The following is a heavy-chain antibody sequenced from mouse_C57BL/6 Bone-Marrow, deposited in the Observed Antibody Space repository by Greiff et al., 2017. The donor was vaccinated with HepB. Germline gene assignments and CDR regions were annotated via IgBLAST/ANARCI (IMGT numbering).Heavy chain of an antibody. Sequence: EVKLMESGPELVKPGASVKISCKASGYSFTDYNMNWVKQSNGKSLEWIGVINPNYGTTSYNQKFKGKATLTVDQSSSTAYMQLNSLTSEDSAVYYCARSRYYGSSPWFAYWGQGTLVTVSA. CDR3: ARSRYYGSSPWFAY. V-gene: IGHV1-39*01. CDR1: GYSFTDYN. J-gene: IGHJ3*01. D-gene: IGHD1-1*01. CDR2: INPNYGTT.